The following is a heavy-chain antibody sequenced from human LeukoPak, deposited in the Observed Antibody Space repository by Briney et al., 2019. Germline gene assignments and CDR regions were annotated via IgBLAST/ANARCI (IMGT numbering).Heavy chain of an antibody. CDR3: ARAGSSGWYYYFDY. CDR1: GFTFSSYD. CDR2: ISGSGGST. V-gene: IGHV3-23*01. Sequence: GGSLRVSCADSGFTFSSYDMSCVRQAPGRGLEWVSAISGSGGSTYYADSVKGRFTISRDNAKNSLYLQMNSLRAEDTAVYYCARAGSSGWYYYFDYWGQGTLVTVSS. D-gene: IGHD6-19*01. J-gene: IGHJ4*02.